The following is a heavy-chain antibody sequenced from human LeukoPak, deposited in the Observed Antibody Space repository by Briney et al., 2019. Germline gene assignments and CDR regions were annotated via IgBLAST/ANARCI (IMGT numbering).Heavy chain of an antibody. V-gene: IGHV1-69*04. Sequence: SVKVSCKASGGTFSSYAISWVRQAPGQGLEWMGRIIPILGIANYAQKFQGRVTITADKSTSTAYMELSSLRSEDTAVYYCPSERYYDSSGYYYWGQGTLVTVSS. J-gene: IGHJ4*02. CDR3: PSERYYDSSGYYY. CDR2: IIPILGIA. D-gene: IGHD3-22*01. CDR1: GGTFSSYA.